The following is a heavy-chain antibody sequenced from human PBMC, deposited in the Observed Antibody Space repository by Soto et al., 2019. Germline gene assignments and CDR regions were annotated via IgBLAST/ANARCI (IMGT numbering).Heavy chain of an antibody. V-gene: IGHV4-34*01. D-gene: IGHD3-3*01. J-gene: IGHJ4*02. CDR1: GGSFSGYY. Sequence: ETVSLTCAVYGGSFSGYYWSWIRQPPGKGLEWIGEINHSGSTNYNPSLKSRVTISVDTSKNQFSLKLSSVTAADTAVYYCARNYDFWSGYYLWGQGTLVTVSS. CDR3: ARNYDFWSGYYL. CDR2: INHSGST.